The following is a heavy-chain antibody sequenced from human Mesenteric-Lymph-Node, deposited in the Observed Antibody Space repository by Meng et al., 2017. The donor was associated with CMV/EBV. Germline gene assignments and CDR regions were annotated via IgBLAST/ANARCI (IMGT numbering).Heavy chain of an antibody. CDR2: IYYSGST. D-gene: IGHD7-27*01. Sequence: SETLSLTCTVSGGSVSSGSYYWSWIRQPPGKGLEWIGYIYYSGSTNYNPSLKSRVTISVDTSKNQFSLKLSSVTAADTAVYYCARRQNWGWVYYWGQGTLVTVSS. CDR1: GGSVSSGSYY. J-gene: IGHJ4*02. V-gene: IGHV4-61*01. CDR3: ARRQNWGWVYY.